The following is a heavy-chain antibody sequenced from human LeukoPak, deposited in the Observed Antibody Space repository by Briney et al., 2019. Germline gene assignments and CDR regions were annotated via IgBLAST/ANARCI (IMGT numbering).Heavy chain of an antibody. D-gene: IGHD3-10*01. V-gene: IGHV3-23*01. Sequence: RAGGYLTLSCAPDGLTFISLFISWVRQAPGKGKEWDSGITGSGGSTNYADSVKGRFTTSRNNSKNTLYLQMNSLRAEDTAVYYCAKDGGTRIWGDFDNWGQGTLVTVSS. J-gene: IGHJ4*02. CDR3: AKDGGTRIWGDFDN. CDR1: GLTFISLF. CDR2: ITGSGGST.